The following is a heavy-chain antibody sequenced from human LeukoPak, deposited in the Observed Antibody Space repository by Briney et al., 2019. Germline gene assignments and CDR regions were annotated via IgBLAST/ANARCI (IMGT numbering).Heavy chain of an antibody. CDR3: ARIKYYDSSGLRYFDY. J-gene: IGHJ4*02. Sequence: GESLKISGKGSGYRFTSCWIGWVRQMPGKCVEWMGIIYPGDSDTRYSPSFQGQVTISADKSISTAYLQWSSLKASHTAMYYCARIKYYDSSGLRYFDYWGQGTLVTVSS. CDR1: GYRFTSCW. V-gene: IGHV5-51*01. D-gene: IGHD3-22*01. CDR2: IYPGDSDT.